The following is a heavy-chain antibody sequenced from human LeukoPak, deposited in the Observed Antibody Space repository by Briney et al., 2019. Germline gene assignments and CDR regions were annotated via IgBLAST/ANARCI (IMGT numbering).Heavy chain of an antibody. V-gene: IGHV3-9*01. J-gene: IGHJ4*02. Sequence: GGSLRLSCAVSGFTFDDYAMHWVRQAPGKGLEWVTGISWNSGTIGYADSVKGRFTISRDNAKNSLYLQMNSLRAEDTALYYCAKDRGTYSSAGVDYWGQGTLVTVSS. CDR3: AKDRGTYSSAGVDY. D-gene: IGHD6-25*01. CDR1: GFTFDDYA. CDR2: ISWNSGTI.